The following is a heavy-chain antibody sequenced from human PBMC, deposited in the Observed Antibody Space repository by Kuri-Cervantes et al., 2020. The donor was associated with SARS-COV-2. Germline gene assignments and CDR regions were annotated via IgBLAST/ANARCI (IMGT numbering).Heavy chain of an antibody. J-gene: IGHJ4*02. Sequence: GSLRLSCTVSGGSITSSAYYWGWVRQPPGKGLEWIATIYHSGSTYYNPSLKSRVTISIDTSKNQFSLKLSSVTAADTAVYYCARDVIPGSEIVVEVAARAPEYWGQGTLVTVSS. D-gene: IGHD2-15*01. V-gene: IGHV4-39*02. CDR3: ARDVIPGSEIVVEVAARAPEY. CDR2: IYHSGST. CDR1: GGSITSSAYY.